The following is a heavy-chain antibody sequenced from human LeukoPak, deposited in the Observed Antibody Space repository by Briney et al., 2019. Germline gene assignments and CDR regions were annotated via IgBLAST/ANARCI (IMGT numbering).Heavy chain of an antibody. CDR2: INHSGST. D-gene: IGHD3-3*01. V-gene: IGHV4-34*01. Sequence: PSETLSLTCAVYGGSFSGYYWSWIRQPPGKGLEWIGEINHSGSTNYNPSLKSRVTISVDTSKNQFSLKLSSVTAADTAVYYCARDLSGYYVRWFDPWGQGTLVTVSS. J-gene: IGHJ5*02. CDR3: ARDLSGYYVRWFDP. CDR1: GGSFSGYY.